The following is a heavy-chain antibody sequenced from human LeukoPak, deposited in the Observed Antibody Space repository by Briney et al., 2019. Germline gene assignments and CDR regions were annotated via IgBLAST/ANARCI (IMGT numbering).Heavy chain of an antibody. CDR2: IYPGVSHT. CDR3: ARGPYAYTSSATLGSYNWFDP. CDR1: VYSFPNYW. V-gene: IGHV5-51*01. Sequence: GESLKISCKGSVYSFPNYWIGWVRQMPGKGLEWMGIIYPGVSHTRYSPSFQDQVTISVDKSISTAYLQWSGLKASDTAMYYCARGPYAYTSSATLGSYNWFDPWGQGSLVTVSS. D-gene: IGHD2-2*02. J-gene: IGHJ5*02.